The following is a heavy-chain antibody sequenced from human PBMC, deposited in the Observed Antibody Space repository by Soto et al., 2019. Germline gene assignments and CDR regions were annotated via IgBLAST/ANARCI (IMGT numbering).Heavy chain of an antibody. CDR2: ISWNSVSI. J-gene: IGHJ4*02. CDR3: AKERIRYLED. V-gene: IGHV3-9*01. CDR1: GFSFDDYA. Sequence: EVQLVESRGGLVQPGRSVRLSCAASGFSFDDYAMHWVRQAPGKGLEWIAGISWNSVSIDYADSVKGRFTISRDNAKNSLYLQMNSLRAEDTALYYCAKERIRYLEDWGQGTLVTVSS. D-gene: IGHD3-9*01.